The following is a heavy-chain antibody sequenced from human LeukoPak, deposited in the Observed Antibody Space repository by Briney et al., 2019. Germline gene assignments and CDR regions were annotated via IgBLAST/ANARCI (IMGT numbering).Heavy chain of an antibody. J-gene: IGHJ3*02. Sequence: PSETLSLTCAVYGGSFSGYYWSWIRQPPGKGLEWIGEINHSGSTNYNPSLKSRVTISVDTSKNQFSLKLSSVTAADTAVYYCARPDYYDPAFDIWGQGTMVTVSS. D-gene: IGHD3-22*01. CDR2: INHSGST. CDR1: GGSFSGYY. V-gene: IGHV4-34*01. CDR3: ARPDYYDPAFDI.